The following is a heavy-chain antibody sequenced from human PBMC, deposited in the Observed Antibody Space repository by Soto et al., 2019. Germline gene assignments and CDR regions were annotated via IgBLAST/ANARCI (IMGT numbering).Heavy chain of an antibody. Sequence: EVQLLESGGGLVQPGGSLRLSCAASGFTLSDYDMGWVRQAPGKGLEWVSLTRTDGGGTYYAYSVEGRLTVSRDTSTNTLYLQMNNLRGEDTAIYYCVKDRRGGEYPAFYLWGQGTMVTVSS. CDR2: TRTDGGGT. CDR3: VKDRRGGEYPAFYL. V-gene: IGHV3-23*01. CDR1: GFTLSDYD. D-gene: IGHD2-21*01. J-gene: IGHJ3*01.